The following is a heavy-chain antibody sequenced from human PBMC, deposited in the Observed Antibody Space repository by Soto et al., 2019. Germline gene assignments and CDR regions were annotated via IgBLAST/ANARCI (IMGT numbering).Heavy chain of an antibody. CDR2: IYYSGST. CDR3: AFLYYYDSSGYYH. D-gene: IGHD3-22*01. CDR1: GGSVSSGSYY. Sequence: SETLSLTCTVSGGSVSSGSYYWSWIRQPPGKGLEWIGYIYYSGSTNYNPSLKSRVTISVDTSKNQFSLKLSSVTAADTAVYYCAFLYYYDSSGYYHWGQGTMVTVYS. J-gene: IGHJ5*02. V-gene: IGHV4-61*01.